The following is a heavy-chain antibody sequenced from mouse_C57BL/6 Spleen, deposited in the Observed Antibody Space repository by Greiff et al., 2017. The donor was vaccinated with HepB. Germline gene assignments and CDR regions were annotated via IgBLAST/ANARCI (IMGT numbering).Heavy chain of an antibody. J-gene: IGHJ2*01. CDR2: IHPNSGST. V-gene: IGHV1-64*01. Sequence: QVQLQQPGAELVKPGASVKLSCKASGYTFTSYWMHWVKQRPGQGLEWIGMIHPNSGSTNYNEKFKSKATLTVDKSSSTAYMQLSSLTSEDSAVYYGARYPLFMTTVGGGFDYWGQGTTLTVSS. CDR3: ARYPLFMTTVGGGFDY. CDR1: GYTFTSYW. D-gene: IGHD1-1*01.